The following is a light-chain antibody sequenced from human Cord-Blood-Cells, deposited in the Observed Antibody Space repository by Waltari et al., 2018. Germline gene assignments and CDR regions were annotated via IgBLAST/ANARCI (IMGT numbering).Light chain of an antibody. V-gene: IGLV7-43*01. CDR3: LLYYGGAWV. J-gene: IGLJ3*02. CDR2: STS. CDR1: TGAVTSGYY. Sequence: QTVVTQQPSLTVSPGGTVPLTCSSRTGAVTSGYYPNWFQQKPGQAPRALIYSTSNKHPWTPARFSGSLLGGKAALTLSGVQPEDEAEYYCLLYYGGAWVFGGGTKLTVL.